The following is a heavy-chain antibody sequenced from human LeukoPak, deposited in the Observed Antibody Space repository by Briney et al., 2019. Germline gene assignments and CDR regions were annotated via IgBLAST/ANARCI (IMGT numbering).Heavy chain of an antibody. D-gene: IGHD2-21*01. CDR3: ARDLHVVDYVGY. Sequence: GGSLRLSCAASGFTFSSYGMHWVRQAPGKGLEWVAVIWYDGSNKYYADSVKGRFTISRDNSKNTLYLQMNSLRAEDTAVYYCARDLHVVDYVGYWGQGTLVTVSS. CDR1: GFTFSSYG. V-gene: IGHV3-33*01. J-gene: IGHJ4*02. CDR2: IWYDGSNK.